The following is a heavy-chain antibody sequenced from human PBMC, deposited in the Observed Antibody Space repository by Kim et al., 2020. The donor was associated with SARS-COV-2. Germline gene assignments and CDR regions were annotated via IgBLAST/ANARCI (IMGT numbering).Heavy chain of an antibody. J-gene: IGHJ3*02. V-gene: IGHV5-51*01. Sequence: RYSQSFQGQVTMSADKSINTAHWQWSSLKASDTAMYYCGRQSGATLLAFDIWGQGTMVTVSS. CDR3: GRQSGATLLAFDI. D-gene: IGHD1-26*01.